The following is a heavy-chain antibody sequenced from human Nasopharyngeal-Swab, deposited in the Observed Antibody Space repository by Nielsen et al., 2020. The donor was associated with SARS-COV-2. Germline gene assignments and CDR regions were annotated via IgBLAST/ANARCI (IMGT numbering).Heavy chain of an antibody. CDR2: INHSGTT. D-gene: IGHD3-10*01. CDR1: GGSFSGSY. J-gene: IGHJ3*02. Sequence: SETLSLTCAVFGGSFSGSYWSWIRQPPGRGLEWIGEINHSGTTMYIPSLTSRVTISVDTSKNQFSLNLTSVTAADTAMYYCARGPALVIRKTLSSGFDIWGQGTMVTVSS. CDR3: ARGPALVIRKTLSSGFDI. V-gene: IGHV4-34*01.